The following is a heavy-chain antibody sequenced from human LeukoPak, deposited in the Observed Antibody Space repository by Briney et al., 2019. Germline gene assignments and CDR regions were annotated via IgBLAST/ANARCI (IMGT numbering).Heavy chain of an antibody. CDR2: INHSGST. V-gene: IGHV4-34*01. Sequence: PSETLSLTCAVYGGSFSGYYWSWIRQPPGKGLEWIGEINHSGSTNYNPSLKSRVTISVDTSKNQFSLKLSSVTAADTAVYYCARGRQTGDFWSGYYMEYFDYWGQGTLVTVSS. J-gene: IGHJ4*02. CDR3: ARGRQTGDFWSGYYMEYFDY. CDR1: GGSFSGYY. D-gene: IGHD3-3*01.